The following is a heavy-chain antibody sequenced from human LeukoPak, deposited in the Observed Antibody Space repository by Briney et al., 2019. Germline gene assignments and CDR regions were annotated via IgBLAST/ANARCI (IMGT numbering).Heavy chain of an antibody. V-gene: IGHV1-69*13. D-gene: IGHD6-13*01. CDR2: IIPMFGTA. J-gene: IGHJ5*01. CDR3: ARVGVEAAAYTGDGGYNWFDS. CDR1: GGTFSNYA. Sequence: SVKVSCKASGGTFSNYAISWVRQAPGQGLEWMGGIIPMFGTANYAQKFQGRVTITADESTSTAYMELSSLRSEDTAVYFCARVGVEAAAYTGDGGYNWFDSWGQGTLVTVSS.